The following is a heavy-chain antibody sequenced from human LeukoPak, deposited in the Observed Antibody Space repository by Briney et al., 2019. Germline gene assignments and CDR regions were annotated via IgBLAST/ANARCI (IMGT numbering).Heavy chain of an antibody. V-gene: IGHV3-53*01. D-gene: IGHD3-22*01. J-gene: IGHJ4*02. Sequence: GGSLRLSCAASGFTVSTNYVSWVRQAPGKGLEWVSVIYRSGSTYYADSVKGRFTISRDNSKNTLYLQMNSLRAEDTAVFYCARGYYYGTTGHFDSWGQGTLVTVSS. CDR1: GFTVSTNY. CDR3: ARGYYYGTTGHFDS. CDR2: IYRSGST.